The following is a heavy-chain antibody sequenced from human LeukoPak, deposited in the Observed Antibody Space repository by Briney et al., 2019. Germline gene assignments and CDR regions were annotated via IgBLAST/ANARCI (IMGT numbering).Heavy chain of an antibody. CDR1: GFTFTSSA. CDR3: AQLQYCNSTSCLVGTNYYYGMDV. V-gene: IGHV1-58*02. CDR2: IVVGSGNT. Sequence: SVKVSCKASGFTFTSSAMQWVRQARGQRLEWIGWIVVGSGNTNYAQKFQERVTITRDMSTSTAYMELSSLRSEDTAVYYCAQLQYCNSTSCLVGTNYYYGMDVWGQGTTVTVSS. J-gene: IGHJ6*02. D-gene: IGHD2-2*01.